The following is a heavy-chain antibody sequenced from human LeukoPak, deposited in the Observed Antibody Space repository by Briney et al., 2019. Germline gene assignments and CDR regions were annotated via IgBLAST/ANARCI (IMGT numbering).Heavy chain of an antibody. Sequence: SQTLSLTCAISGDSVSSNSAAWHWIRQSPSRGLEWLGGTYYRSKWYNDYAVSVKSRITINPDTSKNQFSLQLNSVTPEDTAVYYCARLEMATIYYVFDYWGQGTLVTVSS. J-gene: IGHJ4*02. CDR3: ARLEMATIYYVFDY. V-gene: IGHV6-1*01. D-gene: IGHD5-24*01. CDR1: GDSVSSNSAA. CDR2: TYYRSKWYN.